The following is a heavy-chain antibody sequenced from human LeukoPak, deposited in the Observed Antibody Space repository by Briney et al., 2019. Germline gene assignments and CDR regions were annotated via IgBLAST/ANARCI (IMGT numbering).Heavy chain of an antibody. D-gene: IGHD3-22*01. CDR3: AKEPYYYDSSGYKPPDY. Sequence: GGSLRLSCAASGFTFSSYAMSWVRQAPGKGLEWVSAISGSGGSTYYADSVKGRFTISRDNSKNTLYLQMNSLRAEDTAVYYCAKEPYYYDSSGYKPPDYWGQGTLVTVSS. CDR2: ISGSGGST. V-gene: IGHV3-23*01. J-gene: IGHJ4*02. CDR1: GFTFSSYA.